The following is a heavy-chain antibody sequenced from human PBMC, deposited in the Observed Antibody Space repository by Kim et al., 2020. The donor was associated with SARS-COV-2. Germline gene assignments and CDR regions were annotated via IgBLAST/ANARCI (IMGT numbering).Heavy chain of an antibody. CDR2: INHSGST. CDR1: GGSFSGYY. CDR3: SRGYCSGCSCYLLYY. V-gene: IGHV4-34*01. J-gene: IGHJ4*02. D-gene: IGHD2-15*01. Sequence: SETLSLTCAVYGGSFSGYYWSWFRQPPGKGLEWIGEINHSGSTNYNPSLKSRVTISVDTSKNQFSLKLSSVTAADTAVYYCSRGYCSGCSCYLLYYWGQG.